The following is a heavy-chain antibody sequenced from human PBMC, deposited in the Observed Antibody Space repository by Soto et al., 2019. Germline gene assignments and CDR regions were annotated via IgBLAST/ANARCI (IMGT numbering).Heavy chain of an antibody. Sequence: QVQLQESGPGLVKPSETLSLTCTVSGGSISSYYWSWIRQPPGKGLEWIGHIHYSGSTNYNPSLKSRVTISVDTSKNQSSLKLSSVTAADTAVYYCARGRRGSGWYYFDFWGQGTLVTVSS. J-gene: IGHJ4*02. D-gene: IGHD6-19*01. V-gene: IGHV4-59*01. CDR1: GGSISSYY. CDR3: ARGRRGSGWYYFDF. CDR2: IHYSGST.